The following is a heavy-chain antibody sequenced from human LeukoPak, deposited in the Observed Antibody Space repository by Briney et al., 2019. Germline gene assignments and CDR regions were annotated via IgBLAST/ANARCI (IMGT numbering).Heavy chain of an antibody. D-gene: IGHD6-13*01. V-gene: IGHV1-8*01. J-gene: IGHJ4*02. Sequence: GASVKVSCKASGYTFTSYDINWVRQATGQGLEWMGWMNPNSGNTGYAQKFQGRVTMTRNTSISTAYMELSSLRSEDTAVYYCARGAKGIAAAGTDYWGQGTLVTASS. CDR3: ARGAKGIAAAGTDY. CDR1: GYTFTSYD. CDR2: MNPNSGNT.